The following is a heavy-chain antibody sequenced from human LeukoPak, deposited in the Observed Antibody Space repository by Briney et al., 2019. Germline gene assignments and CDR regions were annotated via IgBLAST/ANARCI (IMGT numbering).Heavy chain of an antibody. CDR1: GGSISSYY. CDR2: IYTSGST. J-gene: IGHJ3*02. D-gene: IGHD3-22*01. CDR3: ARDPRWYYDSSGYRPTDAFDI. V-gene: IGHV4-4*07. Sequence: SETLSLTCTISGGSISSYYWSWIRQPAGKGLEWIGRIYTSGSTNYNPSLKSQVTMSVDTSKNQFSLKLSSVTAADTAVYYCARDPRWYYDSSGYRPTDAFDIWGQGTMVTVSS.